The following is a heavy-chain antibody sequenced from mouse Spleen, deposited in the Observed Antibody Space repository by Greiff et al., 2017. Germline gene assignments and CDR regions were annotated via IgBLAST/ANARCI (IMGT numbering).Heavy chain of an antibody. CDR2: IDPETGGT. CDR1: GYTFTDYE. J-gene: IGHJ4*01. D-gene: IGHD3-1*01. CDR3: TRTGARGYAMDY. Sequence: VQLQESGAELVRPGASVTLSCKASGYTFTDYEMHWVKQTPVHGLEWIGAIDPETGGTAYNQKFKGKAILTADKSSSTAYMELRSLTSEDSAVYYCTRTGARGYAMDYWGQGTSVTVSS. V-gene: IGHV1-15*01.